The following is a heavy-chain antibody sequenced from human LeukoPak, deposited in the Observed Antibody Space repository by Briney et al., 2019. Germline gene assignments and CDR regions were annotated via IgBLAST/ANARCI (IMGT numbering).Heavy chain of an antibody. CDR3: ARVKLKQQLGYYYYGMDV. V-gene: IGHV4-59*01. CDR2: VSYSGST. CDR1: GGSISSYY. J-gene: IGHJ6*02. Sequence: SETLTLTCTVSGGSISSYYWSWIRQPPGKGLEWIGYVSYSGSTNYNPSLKSRVTISVDTSKNQFSLKLSSVTAADTAVYYCARVKLKQQLGYYYYGMDVWGQGTTVTVSS. D-gene: IGHD6-13*01.